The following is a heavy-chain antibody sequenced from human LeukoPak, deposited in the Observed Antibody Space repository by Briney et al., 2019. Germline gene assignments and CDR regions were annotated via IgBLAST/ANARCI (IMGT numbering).Heavy chain of an antibody. D-gene: IGHD2-2*01. Sequence: GASVKVSCKASGYTFTSYYMHWVRQAPGQGLEWMGIINPSGGSTSYAQKFQGRVTMTRDTSTSTVYMELSSLRSEDTAVYFCARDSYCSSTSCPIGFDIWGQGTMVTVSS. CDR1: GYTFTSYY. J-gene: IGHJ3*02. CDR2: INPSGGST. CDR3: ARDSYCSSTSCPIGFDI. V-gene: IGHV1-46*01.